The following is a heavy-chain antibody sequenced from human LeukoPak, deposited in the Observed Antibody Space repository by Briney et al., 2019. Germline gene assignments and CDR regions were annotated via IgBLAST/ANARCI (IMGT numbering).Heavy chain of an antibody. Sequence: GASVKVSCKASGGTFSSYAISWVRQAPGQGLEWMGGIIPIFGTANYAQKFQGRVTITADESTSTAHMELSSLRSEDTAVYYCARGGSYSSSWYGVDWGQGTLVTVSS. CDR2: IIPIFGTA. V-gene: IGHV1-69*13. D-gene: IGHD6-13*01. CDR3: ARGGSYSSSWYGVD. J-gene: IGHJ4*02. CDR1: GGTFSSYA.